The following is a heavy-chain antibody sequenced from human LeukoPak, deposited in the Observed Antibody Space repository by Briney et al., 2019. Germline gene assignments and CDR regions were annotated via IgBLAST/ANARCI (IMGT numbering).Heavy chain of an antibody. Sequence: SETLSLTCTVSGGSISGSSYYWGWIRQPPGKGLEWIGSIYYSGSTYYNPSLKSRVTISVDTSKNQFSLKLSSVTAADTAVYYCARGPNPIAVASYYFDYWGQGTLVTVSS. CDR1: GGSISGSSYY. CDR3: ARGPNPIAVASYYFDY. D-gene: IGHD6-19*01. J-gene: IGHJ4*02. CDR2: IYYSGST. V-gene: IGHV4-39*07.